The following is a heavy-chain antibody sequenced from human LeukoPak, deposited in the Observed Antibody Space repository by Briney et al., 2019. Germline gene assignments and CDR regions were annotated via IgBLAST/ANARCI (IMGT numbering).Heavy chain of an antibody. V-gene: IGHV3-21*01. CDR2: ISSSSSYI. J-gene: IGHJ3*02. Sequence: GGSLRLSCAASGFTFSSYSMNWVRQAPGKGLEWVSSISSSSSYIYYADSVKGRFTISRDNAKNSLYLQMNSLRAEDTAVYYCARDRSLPWVATLASDAFDIWGQGTMVTVSS. CDR3: ARDRSLPWVATLASDAFDI. CDR1: GFTFSSYS. D-gene: IGHD5-12*01.